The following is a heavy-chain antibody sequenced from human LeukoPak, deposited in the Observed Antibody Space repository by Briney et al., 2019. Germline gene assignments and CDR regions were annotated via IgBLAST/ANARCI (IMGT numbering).Heavy chain of an antibody. D-gene: IGHD3-22*01. V-gene: IGHV4-61*01. Sequence: PSETLSLTCTVSGASVRSDSYYWSWIRQPPGKGLEWIGYAYYSGSTNYNPSLKSRVTISVDTSKNQFSLKLSSVTAADTAVYYCARGCDDSSGYYQYYFDYWGQGTLVTVSS. J-gene: IGHJ4*02. CDR3: ARGCDDSSGYYQYYFDY. CDR2: AYYSGST. CDR1: GASVRSDSYY.